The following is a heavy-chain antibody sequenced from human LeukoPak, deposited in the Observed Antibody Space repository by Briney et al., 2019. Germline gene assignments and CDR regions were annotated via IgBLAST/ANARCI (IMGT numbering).Heavy chain of an antibody. CDR3: LSGAGY. Sequence: GGSLRLSCEAFRLPFSSYWMNWVRQAPGKGLEWVASIKPDGSEKYYVGSVRGRFTISRDNTRNTFYLQMNSLRVDDRGIYYCLSGAGYWGQGAQVSVSS. CDR1: RLPFSSYW. J-gene: IGHJ4*01. CDR2: IKPDGSEK. V-gene: IGHV3-7*01. D-gene: IGHD2/OR15-2a*01.